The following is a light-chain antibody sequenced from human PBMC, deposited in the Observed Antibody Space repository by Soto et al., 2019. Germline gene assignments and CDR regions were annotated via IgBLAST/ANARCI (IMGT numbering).Light chain of an antibody. Sequence: MTQSPGTLSASPGDRATISCRASQGVSNNLAWYQQRPGQAPKLLIYCASTRPTGIPATFSGSGSGTDFTLTISSLQPEDFAVYYCQQYNSWPFTFGGGTKVEIK. V-gene: IGKV3-15*01. CDR3: QQYNSWPFT. CDR2: CAS. CDR1: QGVSNN. J-gene: IGKJ4*01.